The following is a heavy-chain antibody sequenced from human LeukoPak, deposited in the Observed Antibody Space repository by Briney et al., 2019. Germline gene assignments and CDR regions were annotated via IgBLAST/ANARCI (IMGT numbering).Heavy chain of an antibody. CDR3: ARVPSGYCSGGSCYSLDY. J-gene: IGHJ4*02. CDR1: GFTFSSYW. Sequence: GGSLRLSCAASGFTFSSYWMSWVRQAPGKGLEWVANIKQDGSEKYYVDSVKGRFTISRDNAKNSLYLQMNSLRAEDTAVYYCARVPSGYCSGGSCYSLDYWGQGTLVTVSS. D-gene: IGHD2-15*01. V-gene: IGHV3-7*01. CDR2: IKQDGSEK.